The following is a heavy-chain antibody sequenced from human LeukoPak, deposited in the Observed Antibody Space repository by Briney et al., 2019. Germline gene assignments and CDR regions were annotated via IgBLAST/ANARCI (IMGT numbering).Heavy chain of an antibody. CDR1: GYTFTSYG. V-gene: IGHV1-18*01. CDR2: ISAFNGNT. Sequence: ASVKVSCKAFGYTFTSYGISWVRQAPGQGLEWMGWISAFNGNTNYAQKLQGRVTMTTDTSTSTAYMELRSLRSDDTAVYYCAREASGSWYRYFDYWGQGTLVTVSS. J-gene: IGHJ4*02. CDR3: AREASGSWYRYFDY. D-gene: IGHD6-13*01.